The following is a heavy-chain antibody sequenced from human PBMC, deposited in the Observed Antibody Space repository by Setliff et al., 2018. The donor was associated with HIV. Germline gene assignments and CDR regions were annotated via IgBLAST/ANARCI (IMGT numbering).Heavy chain of an antibody. J-gene: IGHJ5*02. CDR2: ISRTSSSM. Sequence: GGSLRLSCAAAGFSFSGYSMSWVRQAPGKGLEWLSYISRTSSSMYHADSVKGRFTISRDNSINILYLHMNSLIAEDTAVYYCAKGVKWLAPWGRGTLVTVSS. CDR1: GFSFSGYS. CDR3: AKGVKWLAP. D-gene: IGHD2-21*01. V-gene: IGHV3-48*01.